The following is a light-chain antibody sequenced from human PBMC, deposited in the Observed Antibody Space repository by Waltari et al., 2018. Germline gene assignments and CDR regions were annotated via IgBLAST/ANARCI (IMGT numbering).Light chain of an antibody. V-gene: IGKV3-20*01. CDR2: GAS. Sequence: EIVLTQSPGTLSLSPGERVTLSCRASQSVGRSLAWYQQKPGQAPRLLTYGASSRATGSPDRFSGSGSGTDFSLTISRLAPDDLSVYYCQHYVRLPVTFGQGTKVEI. CDR1: QSVGRS. J-gene: IGKJ1*01. CDR3: QHYVRLPVT.